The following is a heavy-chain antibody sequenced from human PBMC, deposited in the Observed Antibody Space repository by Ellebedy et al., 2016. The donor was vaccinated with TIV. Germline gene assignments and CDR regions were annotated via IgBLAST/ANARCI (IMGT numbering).Heavy chain of an antibody. V-gene: IGHV5-51*01. CDR3: AKNYNRYNWNSNFDS. J-gene: IGHJ4*02. CDR2: VYPGDSVA. CDR1: GYDFDNFW. D-gene: IGHD1-7*01. Sequence: GESLKISXKGSGYDFDNFWIAWVRQTPGKGLEWMGVVYPGDSVAKYSPSFEGQVTISADKSIYTAYLQWRSLKASDTGIYFCAKNYNRYNWNSNFDSWGQGTLVTVSS.